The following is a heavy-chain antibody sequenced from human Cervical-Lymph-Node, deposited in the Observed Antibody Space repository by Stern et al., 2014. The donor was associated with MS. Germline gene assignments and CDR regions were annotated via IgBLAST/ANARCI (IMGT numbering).Heavy chain of an antibody. Sequence: VQLVQSGAEVKTPGASVKVSCKASGYTFTSYYMHWVRQAPGQGLEWMGIINPSGGSTSYAQKFQGRVTMTRDTSTSTVYMELSSLRSEDTAVYYCARDRGQLVADNWFDPWGQGTLVTVSS. CDR3: ARDRGQLVADNWFDP. D-gene: IGHD6-6*01. CDR1: GYTFTSYY. J-gene: IGHJ5*02. V-gene: IGHV1-46*01. CDR2: INPSGGST.